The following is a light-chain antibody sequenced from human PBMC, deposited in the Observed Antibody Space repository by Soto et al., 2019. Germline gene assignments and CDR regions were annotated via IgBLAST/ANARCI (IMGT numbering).Light chain of an antibody. CDR3: QQYNSYSRT. Sequence: DIQMTQSPSTLSASVGDRVTITCRASQSISSSLAWYQQKPGKAPKLLIYRASNLQSGVPSRFSGSGSGTESTLTITSLQPDDFATYYCQQYNSYSRTFGQGTKVDIK. J-gene: IGKJ1*01. CDR2: RAS. V-gene: IGKV1-5*03. CDR1: QSISSS.